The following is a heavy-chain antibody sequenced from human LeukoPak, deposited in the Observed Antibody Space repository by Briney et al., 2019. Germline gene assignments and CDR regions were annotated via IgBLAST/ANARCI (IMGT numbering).Heavy chain of an antibody. CDR1: GFTFSGYG. D-gene: IGHD4-23*01. J-gene: IGHJ3*02. CDR2: IHFDGTKK. CDR3: ARAVDDAFDI. V-gene: IGHV3-30*02. Sequence: GGSLRLSCAESGFTFSGYGVHWVRQAPGKGLEWVTFIHFDGTKKNYADSVKGRFTISRDNSKNTLYLQMNSLRPEDTALYYCARAVDDAFDIWGQGTMVTVSS.